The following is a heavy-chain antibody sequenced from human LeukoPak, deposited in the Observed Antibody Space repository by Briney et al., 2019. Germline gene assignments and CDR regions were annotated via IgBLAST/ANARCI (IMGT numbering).Heavy chain of an antibody. CDR1: GFTFSSYA. Sequence: PGGSLRLSCAASGFTFSSYAMSWVRQAPGKGLEWVSAISGSGGSTYYADSVKGRFTISRDNSKNTLYLQMNSVRAEDTAVYYCAKEGNGVRGVIDDAFDIWGQGTMVTVSS. V-gene: IGHV3-23*01. D-gene: IGHD3-10*01. J-gene: IGHJ3*02. CDR3: AKEGNGVRGVIDDAFDI. CDR2: ISGSGGST.